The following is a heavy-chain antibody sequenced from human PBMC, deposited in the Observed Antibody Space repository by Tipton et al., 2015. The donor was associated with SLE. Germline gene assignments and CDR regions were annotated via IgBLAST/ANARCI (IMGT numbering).Heavy chain of an antibody. D-gene: IGHD6-19*01. CDR2: IYYSGST. CDR3: ARGGGSGWSHFDY. V-gene: IGHV4-59*11. J-gene: IGHJ4*02. Sequence: TLSLTCTVSGGSISSHYWSWVRQPPGKGLEWIGHIYYSGSTNYNPSLKSRVTISVDTSKNQFSLKLSSVTAADTAVYYCARGGGSGWSHFDYWGQGTLVTVSS. CDR1: GGSISSHY.